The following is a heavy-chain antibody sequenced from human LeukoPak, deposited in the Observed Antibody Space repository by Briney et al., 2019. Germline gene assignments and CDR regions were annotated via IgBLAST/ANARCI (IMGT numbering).Heavy chain of an antibody. V-gene: IGHV1-69*13. Sequence: VASVKVSCKASGYTFTTFDISWVRQAPGQGLEWMGGIIPIFGTANYAQKFQGRVTITADESTSTAYMELSSLRSEDTAVYYCAREGPVGSGYYFDYWGQGTLVTVSS. D-gene: IGHD3-22*01. CDR1: GYTFTTFD. CDR2: IIPIFGTA. CDR3: AREGPVGSGYYFDY. J-gene: IGHJ4*02.